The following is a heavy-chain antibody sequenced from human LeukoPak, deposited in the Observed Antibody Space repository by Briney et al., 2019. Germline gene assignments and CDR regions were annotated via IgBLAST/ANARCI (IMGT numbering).Heavy chain of an antibody. Sequence: SETLSPTCAVYGGSFSGYYWSWIRQPPGKGLEWIGEINHSGSTNYNPSLKSRVTISVDTSKNQFSLKLSSVTAADTAVYYCASYLPMVQTEYYFDYWGQGTLVTVSS. V-gene: IGHV4-34*01. D-gene: IGHD3-10*01. CDR2: INHSGST. J-gene: IGHJ4*02. CDR1: GGSFSGYY. CDR3: ASYLPMVQTEYYFDY.